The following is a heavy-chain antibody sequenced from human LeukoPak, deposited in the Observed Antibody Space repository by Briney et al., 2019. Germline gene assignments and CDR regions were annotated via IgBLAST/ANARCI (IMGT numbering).Heavy chain of an antibody. CDR1: GFTFSDYY. V-gene: IGHV3-11*06. J-gene: IGHJ4*02. Sequence: GGSLRLSCAASGFTFSDYYMTWIRQAPGKGLEWVSSISSSSSYIYYADSVKGRFTISRDNAKNSLYLQMNSLRAEDTAVYYCAREWPYDSSGYYSPYFDYWGQGTLVTVSS. D-gene: IGHD3-22*01. CDR2: ISSSSSYI. CDR3: AREWPYDSSGYYSPYFDY.